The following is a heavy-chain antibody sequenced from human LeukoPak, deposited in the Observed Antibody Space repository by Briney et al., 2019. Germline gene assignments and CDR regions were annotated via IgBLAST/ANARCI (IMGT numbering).Heavy chain of an antibody. V-gene: IGHV4-59*01. CDR2: IYYSGST. CDR1: GGSIIIYY. J-gene: IGHJ4*02. CDR3: ARAVDTAMAAFDY. Sequence: SETLSLTFTVSGGSIIIYYWNWNPLPPGHSLACIGYIYYSGSTNYDPSLKSRVTISVDTSKNQFSLKLSSVTAADTAVYYCARAVDTAMAAFDYWGQGTLVTVSS. D-gene: IGHD5-18*01.